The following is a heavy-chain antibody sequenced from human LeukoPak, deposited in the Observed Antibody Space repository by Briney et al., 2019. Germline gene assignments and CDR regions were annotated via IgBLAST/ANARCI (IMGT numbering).Heavy chain of an antibody. D-gene: IGHD6-13*01. CDR1: GFTFSSYW. CDR2: IKQDGSEK. Sequence: GGSLRISCAASGFTFSSYWMSWVRQAPGKGLEWVANIKQDGSEKYYVDSVKGRFTISRDNAKNSLYLQMNSLRAEDTAVYYCAREAPGWYSSSWFDYWGQGTLVTVSS. V-gene: IGHV3-7*03. CDR3: AREAPGWYSSSWFDY. J-gene: IGHJ4*02.